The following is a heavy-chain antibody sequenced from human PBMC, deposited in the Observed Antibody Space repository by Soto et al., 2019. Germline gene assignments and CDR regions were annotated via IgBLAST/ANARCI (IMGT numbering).Heavy chain of an antibody. CDR2: IYSGGTT. J-gene: IGHJ5*02. Sequence: ESGGGLVQPGGSLRLSCAASGFTVSSNYMSWVRQAPGKGLEWVSVIYSGGTTYYADSVKGRFTISRDNSKNTLYLQMNSLSAEDTALYYCARNGDSSDYRGWFDPWGQGTLVTVSS. D-gene: IGHD3-22*01. CDR1: GFTVSSNY. CDR3: ARNGDSSDYRGWFDP. V-gene: IGHV3-66*01.